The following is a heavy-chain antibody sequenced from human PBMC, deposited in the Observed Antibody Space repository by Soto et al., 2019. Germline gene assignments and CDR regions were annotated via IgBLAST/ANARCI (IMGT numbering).Heavy chain of an antibody. CDR3: ARHPQEYYYYGMDV. J-gene: IGHJ6*02. CDR2: IYYRGST. Sequence: PSETMSLTCTVSGGYISSYYWSWIRQHSGKGLEWIGYIYYRGSTNYNPSLKSRVTISVDTSKNQFSLKLSSVTAADTAVYYCARHPQEYYYYGMDVWGQGTSVTVSS. CDR1: GGYISSYY. V-gene: IGHV4-59*08.